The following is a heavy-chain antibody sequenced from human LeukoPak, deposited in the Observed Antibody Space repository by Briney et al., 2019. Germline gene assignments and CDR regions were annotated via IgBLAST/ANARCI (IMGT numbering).Heavy chain of an antibody. D-gene: IGHD4-11*01. CDR3: AKDVGPLTTFGYFDY. J-gene: IGHJ4*02. CDR1: GFTFSSYE. CDR2: ISSSGSTI. V-gene: IGHV3-48*03. Sequence: PGGSLRLSCAASGFTFSSYEMNWVRQAPGKGLEWVSYISSSGSTIYYADSVKGRFTISRDNAKNSLYLQMNSLRAEDTAVYYCAKDVGPLTTFGYFDYWGQGTLVTVSS.